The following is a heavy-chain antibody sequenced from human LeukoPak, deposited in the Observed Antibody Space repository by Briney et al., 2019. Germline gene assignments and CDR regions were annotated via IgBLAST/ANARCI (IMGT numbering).Heavy chain of an antibody. CDR2: ISYDGSNK. CDR3: ATVYGYYDSSGYYDAFDI. CDR1: GFTFSSYG. V-gene: IGHV3-30*03. Sequence: PGRSLRLSCAASGFTFSSYGMHWVRQAPGKGLEWVAVISYDGSNKYYADSVKGRFTISRDNSKNTLYLQMNSLRAEDTAVYYCATVYGYYDSSGYYDAFDIWGQGTMVTVSS. J-gene: IGHJ3*02. D-gene: IGHD3-22*01.